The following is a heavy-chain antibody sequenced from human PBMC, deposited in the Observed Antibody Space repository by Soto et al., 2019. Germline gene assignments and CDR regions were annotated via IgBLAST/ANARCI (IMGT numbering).Heavy chain of an antibody. V-gene: IGHV1-18*01. CDR3: ARRLYGDYDY. J-gene: IGHJ4*02. CDR1: GYTFSDFD. CDR2: ISTYNGNT. D-gene: IGHD4-17*01. Sequence: ASVKVSCKASGYTFSDFDINWLRQASGQGPEWMGWISTYNGNTNYAQKLQDRVTLTTDTSTSTAYMELRSLRSDDTAVYYCARRLYGDYDYWGQGTLVTVSS.